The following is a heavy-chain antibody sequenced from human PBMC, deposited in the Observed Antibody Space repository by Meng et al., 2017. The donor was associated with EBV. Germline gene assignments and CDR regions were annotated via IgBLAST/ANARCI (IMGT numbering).Heavy chain of an antibody. Sequence: ITLKESGPPLVNPPQTLLLTCTFSGISLTPSSVGVGWIRQPPGKALEWLAVIYWDDAKRYSPSLKNRLTITKDTSKNQVVLTMTNIDPVDTATYFCAHSKYYSDSGGYWDYFDDWGQGTLVTVSS. D-gene: IGHD3-10*01. CDR1: GISLTPSSVG. V-gene: IGHV2-5*02. CDR2: IYWDDAK. CDR3: AHSKYYSDSGGYWDYFDD. J-gene: IGHJ4*02.